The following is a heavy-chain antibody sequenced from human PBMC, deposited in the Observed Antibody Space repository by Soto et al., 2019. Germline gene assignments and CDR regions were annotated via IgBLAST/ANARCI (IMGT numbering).Heavy chain of an antibody. V-gene: IGHV1-18*01. D-gene: IGHD1-7*01. CDR3: ARDPLTGTTGDWFDP. CDR1: GYTFTSYG. Sequence: ASVKVSCKASGYTFTSYGISWVRQAPGQGLEWMGWISAYNGNTNYAQKLQGRVTMTTDTSTSTAYMELRSLRSDDTAVYYCARDPLTGTTGDWFDPWGQGPLVTVSS. CDR2: ISAYNGNT. J-gene: IGHJ5*02.